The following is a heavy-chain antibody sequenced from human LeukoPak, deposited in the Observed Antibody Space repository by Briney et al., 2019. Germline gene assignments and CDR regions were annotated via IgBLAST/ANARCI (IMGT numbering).Heavy chain of an antibody. V-gene: IGHV3-23*01. CDR3: AKDMRRYCSSTSCYRFDY. CDR1: GLTFSSYA. J-gene: IGHJ4*02. Sequence: PGGSLRLSCAASGLTFSSYAMSWVRQAPGKGLEWVSAISGSGGSTYYADSVKGRFTISRDNSKNTLNLQMNSLRAEDTAVYYCAKDMRRYCSSTSCYRFDYWGQGTLVTVSS. CDR2: ISGSGGST. D-gene: IGHD2-2*02.